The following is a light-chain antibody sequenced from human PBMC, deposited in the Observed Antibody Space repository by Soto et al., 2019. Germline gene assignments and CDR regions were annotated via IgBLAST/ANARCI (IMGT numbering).Light chain of an antibody. CDR2: DVS. CDR1: SSDVGGYNY. J-gene: IGLJ2*01. CDR3: SSYTSSSILVV. V-gene: IGLV2-14*01. Sequence: QSVLTQPASVSGSPGQSITISCTGTSSDVGGYNYVSWYQQHPGKAPKLMIYDVSNRPSGVSNRFSGSKSGNTASLTISGLQAEDEADYYCSSYTSSSILVVFGGGTNSPS.